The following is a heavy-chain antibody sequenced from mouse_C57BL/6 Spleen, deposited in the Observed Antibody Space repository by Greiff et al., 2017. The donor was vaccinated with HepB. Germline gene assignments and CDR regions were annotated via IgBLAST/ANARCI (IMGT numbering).Heavy chain of an antibody. D-gene: IGHD1-1*01. J-gene: IGHJ4*01. CDR2: IWRGGST. CDR1: GFSLTSYG. Sequence: QVQLQQSGPGLVQPSQRLSITCTVSGFSLTSYGVHWVRQSPGKGLEWLGVIWRGGSTDYNAAFMSRLSITKDNSKSQVFFKMNSLQADDTAIYYCAKITTVVATGYYAMDYWGQGTSVTVSS. CDR3: AKITTVVATGYYAMDY. V-gene: IGHV2-5*01.